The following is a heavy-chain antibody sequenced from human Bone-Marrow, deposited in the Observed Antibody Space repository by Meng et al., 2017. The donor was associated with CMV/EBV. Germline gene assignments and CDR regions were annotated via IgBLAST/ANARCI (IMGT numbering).Heavy chain of an antibody. CDR2: IIPILGIA. J-gene: IGHJ6*02. CDR3: ASDHCSSTSCLYYYYYGMDV. Sequence: SVKGSCKAPGGTFSSYAISWVRQAPGQGLEWMGGIIPILGIANYAQKFQGRVTITADKSTSTAYMELSSLRSEDTAVYYCASDHCSSTSCLYYYYYGMDVWGQGTMVTVSS. CDR1: GGTFSSYA. D-gene: IGHD2-2*01. V-gene: IGHV1-69*10.